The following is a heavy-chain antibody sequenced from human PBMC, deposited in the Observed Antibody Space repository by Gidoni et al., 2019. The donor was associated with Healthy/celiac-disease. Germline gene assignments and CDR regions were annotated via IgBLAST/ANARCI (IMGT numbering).Heavy chain of an antibody. CDR3: AVKIRYFDVFDY. CDR2: IYHSGST. V-gene: IGHV4-4*02. D-gene: IGHD3-9*01. Sequence: EWIGEIYHSGSTNYNPSLKSRVTISVDKSKNQFSLKLSSVTAADTAVYYCAVKIRYFDVFDYWGQGTLVTVSS. J-gene: IGHJ4*02.